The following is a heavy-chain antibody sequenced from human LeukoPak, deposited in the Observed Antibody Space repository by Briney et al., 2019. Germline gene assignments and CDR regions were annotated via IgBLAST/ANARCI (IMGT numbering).Heavy chain of an antibody. Sequence: GRSLRLSCAASGFTFSSYGMHWVRQAPGKGLEWVAVISYDGSNKYYADSVKGRFTISRDNSKNTLYLQMNSLGAEDTAVYYCAKDRQWLVWDAFDIWGQGTMVTVSS. CDR3: AKDRQWLVWDAFDI. D-gene: IGHD6-19*01. CDR2: ISYDGSNK. J-gene: IGHJ3*02. CDR1: GFTFSSYG. V-gene: IGHV3-30*18.